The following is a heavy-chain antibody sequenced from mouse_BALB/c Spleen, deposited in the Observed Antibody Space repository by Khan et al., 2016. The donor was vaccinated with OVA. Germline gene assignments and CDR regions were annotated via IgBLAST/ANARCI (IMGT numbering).Heavy chain of an antibody. V-gene: IGHV3-2*02. CDR2: ISYSGNT. J-gene: IGHJ2*01. CDR1: GYSITSDYA. CDR3: ARVYGEDFDY. D-gene: IGHD1-1*01. Sequence: VQLKQSGSGLVKPSQSLSLTCTVTGYSITSDYAWNWIRQFPGNKLEWMGYISYSGNTNYNPSLKSRISITRDTSKNQFFLQLNSVTTEDTATYYCARVYGEDFDYWGQGTTLTVSS.